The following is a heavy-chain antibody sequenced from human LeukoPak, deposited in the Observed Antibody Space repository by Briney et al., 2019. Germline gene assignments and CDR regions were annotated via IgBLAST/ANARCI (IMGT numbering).Heavy chain of an antibody. Sequence: PSETLSLTCTVSGGSISSGDYYWSWIRQPPGKGLEWIGYIYYSGSTYYNPSLKSRVTISVDTSKNQFSLKLSSVTAADTAVYYCARDTYYYDSSGYYDAFDIWGQGTMVTVSS. V-gene: IGHV4-30-4*01. CDR1: GGSISSGDYY. CDR3: ARDTYYYDSSGYYDAFDI. CDR2: IYYSGST. D-gene: IGHD3-22*01. J-gene: IGHJ3*02.